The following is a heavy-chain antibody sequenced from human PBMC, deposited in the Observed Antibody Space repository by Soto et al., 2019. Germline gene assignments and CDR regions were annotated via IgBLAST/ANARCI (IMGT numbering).Heavy chain of an antibody. CDR1: GGTLSDHS. D-gene: IGHD3-10*01. CDR3: ARGVYGSGNYYTGPSAFDI. CDR2: TIPVFNTA. V-gene: IGHV1-69*06. J-gene: IGHJ3*02. Sequence: QVQLEQSGAEVKKPGSSVKISCKASGGTLSDHSVSWLRQAPGQGLEWVGGTIPVFNTAKYAPKFQGRVTIAADKSTNIAYMELGSLRSDDTAFYYCARGVYGSGNYYTGPSAFDIWGQGTLVIVSS.